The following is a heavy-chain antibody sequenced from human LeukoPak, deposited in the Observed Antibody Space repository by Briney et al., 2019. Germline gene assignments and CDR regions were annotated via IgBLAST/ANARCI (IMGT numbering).Heavy chain of an antibody. CDR2: ISWGSDTI. Sequence: GGSLRLSCAASGFTFNIYSMNWVRQAPGKGLEWVSYISWGSDTIYYADSVKGRFTISRDNAKNSLYLQMNSLRAEDTAVYYCARTTTVVTPGDYWGQGTLVTVSS. V-gene: IGHV3-48*04. CDR3: ARTTTVVTPGDY. CDR1: GFTFNIYS. D-gene: IGHD4-23*01. J-gene: IGHJ4*02.